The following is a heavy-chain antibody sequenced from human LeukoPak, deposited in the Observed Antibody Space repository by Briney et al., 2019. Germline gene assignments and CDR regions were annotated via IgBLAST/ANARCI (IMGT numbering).Heavy chain of an antibody. CDR3: ARGGRPESGSRIAYYFDY. V-gene: IGHV3-33*01. D-gene: IGHD1-14*01. Sequence: QPGRSLRLSCAASGLTFSSYGMHWVRQAPGKGLEWVAVIWYDGSNKYYADSVKGRFTISRDNSKNTLYLQMNSLRAEDTAVYYCARGGRPESGSRIAYYFDYWGQGTLVTVSS. J-gene: IGHJ4*02. CDR1: GLTFSSYG. CDR2: IWYDGSNK.